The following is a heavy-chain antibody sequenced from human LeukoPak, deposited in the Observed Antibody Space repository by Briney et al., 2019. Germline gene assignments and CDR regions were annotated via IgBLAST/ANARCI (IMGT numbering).Heavy chain of an antibody. CDR1: GYTFTSYY. D-gene: IGHD3-22*01. CDR2: INPSGGST. V-gene: IGHV1-46*01. J-gene: IGHJ6*03. CDR3: ARDGDYYDSSGKLYYYYYMDV. Sequence: GASVKVSCKASGYTFTSYYMHWVRQAPGQGLEWMGIINPSGGSTSYAQKFQGRVTMTRDTSTSTVYMELSSLRSEDTAVYCCARDGDYYDSSGKLYYYYYMDVWGKGTTVTISS.